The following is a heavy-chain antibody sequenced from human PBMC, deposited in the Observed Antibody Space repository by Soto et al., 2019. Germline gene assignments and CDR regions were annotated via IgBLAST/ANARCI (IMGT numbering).Heavy chain of an antibody. CDR3: ARDPHEFWNSYSFDP. CDR1: GYPFDTYG. CDR2: ISAYNGQT. V-gene: IGHV1-18*01. Sequence: ASVKVSCKASGYPFDTYGINWVRQAPGQRPEWMGWISAYNGQTDYAQNFQGRVTMATDTSTNTAYMELRNLRSDDTAVYYCARDPHEFWNSYSFDPWPAGALDTV. D-gene: IGHD3-3*01. J-gene: IGHJ5*02.